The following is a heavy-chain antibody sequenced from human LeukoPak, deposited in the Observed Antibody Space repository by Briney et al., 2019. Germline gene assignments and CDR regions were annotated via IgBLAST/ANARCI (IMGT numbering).Heavy chain of an antibody. Sequence: PGGSLRLSCAAAGFTFDDYGMHWVRQAPGKGLEWVAVIWSDGTNQYYADSVKGRFTISRDDSEKQVFLQMNSLKIEDTAVYFCARDAQRGFDYSNSLKHWGRGTPVTVST. CDR3: ARDAQRGFDYSNSLKH. CDR1: GFTFDDYG. V-gene: IGHV3-33*01. J-gene: IGHJ4*02. CDR2: IWSDGTNQ. D-gene: IGHD4-11*01.